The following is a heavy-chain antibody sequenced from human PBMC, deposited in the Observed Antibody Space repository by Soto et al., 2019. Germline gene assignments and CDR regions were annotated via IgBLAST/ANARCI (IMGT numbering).Heavy chain of an antibody. CDR3: ARRIGRGWFAP. D-gene: IGHD2-15*01. CDR1: GDAVGGPSYW. CDR2: VYSSGTT. J-gene: IGHJ5*02. Sequence: PSETLSLTCPVSGDAVGGPSYWWGWIRQSPEKGLEWIGSVYSSGTTYYKPSLKSRVSISADVSNNQFSLKVYSVTAADSAVYFCARRIGRGWFAPWGPGTLVTVSS. V-gene: IGHV4-39*01.